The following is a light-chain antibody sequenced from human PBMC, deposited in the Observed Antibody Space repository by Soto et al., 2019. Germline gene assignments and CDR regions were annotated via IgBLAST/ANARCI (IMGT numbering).Light chain of an antibody. CDR2: AAS. J-gene: IGKJ4*01. CDR3: QQSYSTPQLT. CDR1: QSISSY. V-gene: IGKV1-39*01. Sequence: DIQMNQSPSSLSASVGDRVTITCRASQSISSYLNWYQQKPGKAPKLLIYAASSLQSGVPSRFSGSGSGTDFTLTISSLQPEDFATYYCQQSYSTPQLTFGGGTKVDNK.